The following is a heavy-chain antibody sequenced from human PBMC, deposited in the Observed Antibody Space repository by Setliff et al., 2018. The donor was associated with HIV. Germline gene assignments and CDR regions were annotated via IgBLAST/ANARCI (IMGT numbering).Heavy chain of an antibody. CDR3: ERAERSGSYLLRDAFDI. V-gene: IGHV1-2*02. D-gene: IGHD3-10*01. Sequence: ASVKVSCKASGYTFTGYYMHWVRQAPGQGLEWMGWINPNSGGTNYAQRFQRRVTMTRDTSISTAYMELSRLRSDDTAVYYCERAERSGSYLLRDAFDIWGQGTMVTVSS. CDR2: INPNSGGT. CDR1: GYTFTGYY. J-gene: IGHJ3*02.